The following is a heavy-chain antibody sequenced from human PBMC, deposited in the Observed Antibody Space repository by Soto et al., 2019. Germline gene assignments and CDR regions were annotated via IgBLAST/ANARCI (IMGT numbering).Heavy chain of an antibody. J-gene: IGHJ5*02. Sequence: QVQLQESGPGLVKPSQTLSLTCTVSGGSISSGDYYWSWIRQPPGKGLEWIGYIYYSGSTYYNPSLKSRVTISVDTSKTPFSLNLSSVTAADTAMYYCARAGVATIYPGNNWFDPWGQGTLFTVSS. V-gene: IGHV4-30-4*01. CDR1: GGSISSGDYY. CDR2: IYYSGST. CDR3: ARAGVATIYPGNNWFDP. D-gene: IGHD5-12*01.